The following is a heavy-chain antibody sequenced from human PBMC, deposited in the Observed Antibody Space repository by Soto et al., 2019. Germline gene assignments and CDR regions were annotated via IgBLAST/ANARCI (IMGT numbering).Heavy chain of an antibody. V-gene: IGHV3-72*01. CDR2: SRNKAKSYTT. Sequence: EEQLVESGGGLVQPGGSLTLSCAVSGFTFSDHYMEWVRQAPGKGLEWVARSRNKAKSYTTDYAASVKGRFTVSRDLSMNSLYLQMNNLKTEDTVVYYCSRMEGGWGQGTLVTVSS. CDR1: GFTFSDHY. D-gene: IGHD1-26*01. CDR3: SRMEGG. J-gene: IGHJ4*02.